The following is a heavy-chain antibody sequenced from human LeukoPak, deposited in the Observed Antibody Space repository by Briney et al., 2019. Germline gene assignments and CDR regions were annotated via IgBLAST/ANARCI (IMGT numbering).Heavy chain of an antibody. J-gene: IGHJ5*02. CDR1: GGSFSGYY. CDR3: AGLRGYSYGGWFDP. CDR2: INHSGST. V-gene: IGHV4-34*01. D-gene: IGHD5-18*01. Sequence: SETLSLTCAVYGGSFSGYYWSWIRQPPGKGLEWIGEINHSGSTNYNPSLKSRVTILEDTSKNQFSLKLSSVAAADTAVYYCAGLRGYSYGGWFDPWGQGTLVTVSS.